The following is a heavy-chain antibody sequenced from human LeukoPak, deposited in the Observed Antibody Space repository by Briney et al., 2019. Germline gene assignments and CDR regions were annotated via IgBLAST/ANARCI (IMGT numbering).Heavy chain of an antibody. CDR3: ASRREGGWFDP. V-gene: IGHV4-59*12. J-gene: IGHJ5*02. D-gene: IGHD1-26*01. CDR2: IYYSGST. Sequence: SETLSLTCTVSGGSISSYYWSWIRQPPGKGLEWIGYIYYSGSTNYNPSLKSRVTISVDKSKNQFSLKLSSVTAADTAVYYCASRREGGWFDPWGQGTLVTVSS. CDR1: GGSISSYY.